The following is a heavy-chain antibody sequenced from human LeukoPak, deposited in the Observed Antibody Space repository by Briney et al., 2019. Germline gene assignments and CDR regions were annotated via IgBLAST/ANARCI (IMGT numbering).Heavy chain of an antibody. J-gene: IGHJ4*02. V-gene: IGHV3-15*01. Sequence: PGGSLTLFCAASGFTFSKAWMSWVRQAPGKGLEWVGRIKSKSDAGTTEYAAPVKGRFTISRDDSKDTLYLQMRSLNTEDTAVYYCTTAPVPGDYWGQGTLLTVSS. CDR3: TTAPVPGDY. CDR1: GFTFSKAW. CDR2: IKSKSDAGTT.